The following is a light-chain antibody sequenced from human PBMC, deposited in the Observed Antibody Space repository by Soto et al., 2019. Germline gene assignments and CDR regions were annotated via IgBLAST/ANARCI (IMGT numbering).Light chain of an antibody. J-gene: IGKJ3*01. CDR2: GAS. CDR1: QSVSSN. V-gene: IGKV3-15*01. CDR3: QQYHNWPRP. Sequence: EIVMTQSPATLSVSPGERATLSCRASQSVSSNLAWYQQKPGQAPRLLIYGASTRATGIPARFSGSGSGTEFTLTISSLQSEDFAVYYCQQYHNWPRPFGPGPKVDI.